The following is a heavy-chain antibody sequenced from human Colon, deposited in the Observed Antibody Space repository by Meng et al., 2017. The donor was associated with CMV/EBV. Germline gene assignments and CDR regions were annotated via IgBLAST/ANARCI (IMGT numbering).Heavy chain of an antibody. Sequence: GGSLRLSCAASGFTLGQFALNWVRQAPGKGLQWVASISSSGRYIYYAASVKGRFTVSRDDAENSVHLQMNSLGAEDSSIYYCAKELGTPPKYNWFDPWGQGTLVTVSS. J-gene: IGHJ5*02. CDR1: GFTLGQFA. CDR3: AKELGTPPKYNWFDP. D-gene: IGHD1-14*01. CDR2: ISSSGRYI. V-gene: IGHV3-21*04.